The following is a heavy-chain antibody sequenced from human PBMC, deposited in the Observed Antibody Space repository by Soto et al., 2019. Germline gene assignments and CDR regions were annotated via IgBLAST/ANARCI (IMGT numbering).Heavy chain of an antibody. CDR2: ISSNGGST. V-gene: IGHV3-64*01. J-gene: IGHJ4*02. Sequence: GGSLRLSCAASGCTFSSYAMHCVRQATGKGLEYVSAISSNGGSTYYANSVKGRFTISRDNSKNTLYLQMGSLRAEDMAVYYCARAGGELSDYYFDYWGQGTLVTVSS. CDR1: GCTFSSYA. CDR3: ARAGGELSDYYFDY. D-gene: IGHD3-16*02.